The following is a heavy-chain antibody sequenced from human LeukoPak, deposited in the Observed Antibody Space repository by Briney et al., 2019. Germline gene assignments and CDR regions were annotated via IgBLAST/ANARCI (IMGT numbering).Heavy chain of an antibody. CDR1: GFTFSSYA. J-gene: IGHJ4*02. CDR2: ISGSGGST. CDR3: AKDPNSSWNFDY. V-gene: IGHV3-23*01. Sequence: GGSLRLSCAASGFTFSSYAMSWVHQAPGKGLEWVSAISGSGGSTYYADSVKGRFTISRDNSKNTLYLQMNSLRAEDTAVYYCAKDPNSSWNFDYWGQGTLVTVSS. D-gene: IGHD2-2*01.